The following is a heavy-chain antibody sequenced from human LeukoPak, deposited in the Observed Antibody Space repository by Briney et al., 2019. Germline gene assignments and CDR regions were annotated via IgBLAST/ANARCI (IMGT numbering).Heavy chain of an antibody. V-gene: IGHV3-48*03. CDR3: ARESPDYGDYFVGPFDP. J-gene: IGHJ5*02. CDR1: GFTFSTYE. CDR2: ISTSSRTI. D-gene: IGHD4-17*01. Sequence: GGSLRLSCAASGFTFSTYEMNWVRQAPGKGLEWVSYISTSSRTIYYADSVKGRFAISRDNAKNSLYLQMNSLRAEDTAVYYCARESPDYGDYFVGPFDPWGQGTLVTVSS.